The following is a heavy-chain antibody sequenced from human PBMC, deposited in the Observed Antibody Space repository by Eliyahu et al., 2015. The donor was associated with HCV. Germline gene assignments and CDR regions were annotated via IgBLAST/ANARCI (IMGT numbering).Heavy chain of an antibody. V-gene: IGHV3-33*01. J-gene: IGHJ4*02. Sequence: QVQLVESGGGVVQPGRSLRLSXAAXGFTFSSYGMXWVRXAPGKGLEWVAVIWYDGSNKYYADSVKGRFTISRDNSKNTLYLQMNSLRAEDTAVYYCARAALYYYDSSGYPNYWGQGTLVTVSS. CDR3: ARAALYYYDSSGYPNY. CDR1: GFTFSSYG. D-gene: IGHD3-22*01. CDR2: IWYDGSNK.